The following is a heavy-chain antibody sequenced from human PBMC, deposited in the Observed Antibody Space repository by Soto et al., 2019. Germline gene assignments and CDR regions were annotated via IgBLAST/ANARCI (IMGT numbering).Heavy chain of an antibody. CDR2: INSDGSST. D-gene: IGHD4-17*01. J-gene: IGHJ6*02. Sequence: EVQLVESGGGFVQPGGSLRLSCAASGFDFSTSWMHWVRQVPGKGLVWVSHINSDGSSTTYADSVKGRFTISRDNARTTVYLQLDRLRVEDTAVYYCARDKSYALAVWGQGTTVTVSS. CDR3: ARDKSYALAV. V-gene: IGHV3-74*03. CDR1: GFDFSTSW.